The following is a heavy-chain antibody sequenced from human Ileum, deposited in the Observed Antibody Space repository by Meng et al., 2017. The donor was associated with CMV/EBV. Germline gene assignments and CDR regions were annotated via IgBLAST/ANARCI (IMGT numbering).Heavy chain of an antibody. V-gene: IGHV3-21*01. CDR2: ISGSSAYI. Sequence: GSLRLSCAASGFTFTTYSMAWVRQAPGMGLEWVSSISGSSAYIYYGDSVKGRFTISRDYAKNSLYLQMNSLRAEDTAVYFCARDYSEGTSPYYFDYWGQGTLVTVSS. J-gene: IGHJ4*02. CDR1: GFTFTTYS. D-gene: IGHD2-2*01. CDR3: ARDYSEGTSPYYFDY.